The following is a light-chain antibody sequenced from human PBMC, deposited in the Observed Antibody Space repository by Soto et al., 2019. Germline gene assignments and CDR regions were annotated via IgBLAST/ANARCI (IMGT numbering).Light chain of an antibody. Sequence: DIQMTQSPSFLSASVGDRVTITCRASQSISSYLNWYQQKPGKAPKLLIYTASSLQSGVPSRFSGSGSGTDFTLTISSLQPEDFATYYCQQSYRTPITFGHGTRLEI. V-gene: IGKV1-39*01. CDR1: QSISSY. CDR2: TAS. CDR3: QQSYRTPIT. J-gene: IGKJ5*01.